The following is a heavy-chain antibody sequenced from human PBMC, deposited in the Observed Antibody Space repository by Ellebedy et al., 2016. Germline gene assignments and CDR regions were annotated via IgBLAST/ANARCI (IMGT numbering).Heavy chain of an antibody. V-gene: IGHV4-39*02. CDR2: IYYSGST. Sequence: SETLSLXXTVSGGSISSSSYYWGWIRQPPGKGLEWIGSIYYSGSTYYNPSLKSRVTISVDTSKNQFSLQLNSVTPEDTAVYYCARDRTVHYDILTGEVNYYYGMDVWGQGTTVTVSS. J-gene: IGHJ6*02. CDR1: GGSISSSSYY. D-gene: IGHD3-9*01. CDR3: ARDRTVHYDILTGEVNYYYGMDV.